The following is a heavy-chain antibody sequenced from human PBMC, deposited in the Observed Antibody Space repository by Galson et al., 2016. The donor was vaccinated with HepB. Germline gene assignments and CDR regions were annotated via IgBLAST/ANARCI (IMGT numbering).Heavy chain of an antibody. V-gene: IGHV3-23*01. J-gene: IGHJ6*02. Sequence: SLRLSCAASGFTFNNYAMNWVRQAPGKGLEWVSAISGSGGYTYYAGSVKGRVTISRVNSKNTLYLQMDRLRVEDTAVYYCAKDRGIGYSYGYSSEYYGMDVWGPGTTVTVSS. D-gene: IGHD5-18*01. CDR2: ISGSGGYT. CDR3: AKDRGIGYSYGYSSEYYGMDV. CDR1: GFTFNNYA.